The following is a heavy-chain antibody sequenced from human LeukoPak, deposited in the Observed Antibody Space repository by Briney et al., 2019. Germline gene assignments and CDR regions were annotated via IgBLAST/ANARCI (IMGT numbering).Heavy chain of an antibody. V-gene: IGHV1-69*13. CDR3: ARDPWPRQDNWFDP. J-gene: IGHJ5*02. CDR2: IIPTFGTA. D-gene: IGHD5-24*01. Sequence: SVKVSCKASGGTFSSYAISWVRQAPGQGLEWMGGIIPTFGTANYAQKFQGRVTITADESTSTAYMELSSLRSEDTAVYYCARDPWPRQDNWFDPWGQGTLVTVSS. CDR1: GGTFSSYA.